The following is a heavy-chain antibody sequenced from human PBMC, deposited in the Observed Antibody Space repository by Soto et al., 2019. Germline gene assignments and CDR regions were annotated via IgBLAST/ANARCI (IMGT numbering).Heavy chain of an antibody. Sequence: GWSLRLSCAASGFTFSNFGMHWVRQAPGKGLEWVAFISYDGTNKYFADSVKGRFTISRDNAKNTLYLEMNSLRAEDTAVYYCAGVYGAGNSYKHRHDYWGQGTMATVSS. CDR1: GFTFSNFG. V-gene: IGHV3-30*03. J-gene: IGHJ4*02. CDR3: AGVYGAGNSYKHRHDY. D-gene: IGHD4-17*01. CDR2: ISYDGTNK.